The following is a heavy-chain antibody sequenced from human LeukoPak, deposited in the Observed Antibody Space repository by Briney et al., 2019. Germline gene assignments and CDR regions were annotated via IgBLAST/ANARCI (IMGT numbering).Heavy chain of an antibody. D-gene: IGHD4-17*01. CDR1: GFTFGDYA. CDR3: ARDQLGGDPGSYYYYYMDV. J-gene: IGHJ6*03. Sequence: PGGSLRLSCATSGFTFGDYAMSWFRQAPGKGLEGVGFIRSKIYGGAIEYAASVKGRFTISRDDSKSIAYLQMNSLRTEDTGLYYCARDQLGGDPGSYYYYYMDVWGKGTTVTVPS. V-gene: IGHV3-49*03. CDR2: IRSKIYGGAI.